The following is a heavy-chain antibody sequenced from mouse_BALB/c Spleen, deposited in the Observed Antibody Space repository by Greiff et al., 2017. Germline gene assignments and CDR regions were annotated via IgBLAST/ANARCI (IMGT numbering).Heavy chain of an antibody. CDR3: ARIDYGSSYWYFDV. CDR2: ISSGGST. Sequence: EVHLVEYGGGLVKPGGSLKLSCAASGFTFSSYAMSWVRQTPEKRLEWVASISSGGSTYYPDSVKGRFTISRDNARNILYLQMSSLRSEDTAMYYCARIDYGSSYWYFDVWGAGTTVTVSS. V-gene: IGHV5-6-5*01. CDR1: GFTFSSYA. D-gene: IGHD1-1*01. J-gene: IGHJ1*01.